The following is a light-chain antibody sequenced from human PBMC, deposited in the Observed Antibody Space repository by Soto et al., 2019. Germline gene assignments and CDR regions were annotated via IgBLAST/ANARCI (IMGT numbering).Light chain of an antibody. CDR1: QSISSW. J-gene: IGKJ1*01. CDR2: DAS. V-gene: IGKV1-5*01. CDR3: QQYNSYPWT. Sequence: DIQMTQSPSTLSASAVDIVTITCRASQSISSWLAWYQQKPGKVPKLLIYDASSVERGVPSRFSGSGSGTEFTLTISSLQPDDFATYYCQQYNSYPWTFGQGTTGDIK.